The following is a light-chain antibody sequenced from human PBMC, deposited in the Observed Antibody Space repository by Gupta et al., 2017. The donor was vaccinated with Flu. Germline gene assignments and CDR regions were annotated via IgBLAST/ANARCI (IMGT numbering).Light chain of an antibody. Sequence: VTLSLSPGDSAILSCRASQSVSNQLAWYQQRPGQPPRLLMYDASRRAAGIPARFSGSGSGTDFTLTITTLEPEDLAVYYCQQRSGLPMYTFGQGTKLEIK. V-gene: IGKV3-11*01. CDR2: DAS. CDR3: QQRSGLPMYT. J-gene: IGKJ2*01. CDR1: QSVSNQ.